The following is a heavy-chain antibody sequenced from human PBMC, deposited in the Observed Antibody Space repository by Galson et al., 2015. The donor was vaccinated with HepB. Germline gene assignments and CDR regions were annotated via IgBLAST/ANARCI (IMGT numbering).Heavy chain of an antibody. V-gene: IGHV3-20*04. J-gene: IGHJ4*02. Sequence: SLRLSCAASGFSFDGYGMTWVRQAPGKGLEWVSGINWNGSRGYADSVKGRLTISRDNAKKSLYLQMNSLRAEDTALYYCARGSWERWELPEYWGQGTLVTVSS. CDR3: ARGSWERWELPEY. D-gene: IGHD1-26*01. CDR1: GFSFDGYG. CDR2: INWNGSR.